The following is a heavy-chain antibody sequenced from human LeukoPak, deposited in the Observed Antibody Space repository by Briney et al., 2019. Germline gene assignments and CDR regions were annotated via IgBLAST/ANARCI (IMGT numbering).Heavy chain of an antibody. J-gene: IGHJ4*02. CDR1: GFTFSSYW. CDR3: AKDISPGVSITNGKSHYFDY. V-gene: IGHV3-7*03. CDR2: IKQDGSEK. Sequence: GGSLRLSCAASGFTFSSYWMSWVRQAPGKGLEWVANIKQDGSEKYYVDSVKGRFTISRDNAKNSLYLQMNSLRAEDTALYYCAKDISPGVSITNGKSHYFDYWGQGTLVTVSS. D-gene: IGHD3-10*01.